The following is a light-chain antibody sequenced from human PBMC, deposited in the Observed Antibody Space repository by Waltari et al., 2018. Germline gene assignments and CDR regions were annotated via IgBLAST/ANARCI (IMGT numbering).Light chain of an antibody. CDR2: QDS. J-gene: IGLJ2*01. CDR1: ALPRRY. CDR3: QSADSSISYVV. Sequence: SYELTQPPSVSVSPGQKARITSSGDALPRRYTYWYQQKPGQAPVLVISQDSERPSGIPERFSGSSSGTTVTLTISGVQAEDEADYYCQSADSSISYVVFGGGTKLTVL. V-gene: IGLV3-25*03.